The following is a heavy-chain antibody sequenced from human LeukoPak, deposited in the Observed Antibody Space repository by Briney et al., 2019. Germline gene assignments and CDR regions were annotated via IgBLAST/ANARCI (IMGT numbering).Heavy chain of an antibody. CDR3: ARGTYYYDSSGYLSFDY. Sequence: GGSLRLSCAASGFTFSSYDMHWVRQAAGKGLEGFSAICTAGDTYYPGSVKGRFTISRENAKNSLYLQMNSLRAGDTAVYYCARGTYYYDSSGYLSFDYWGQGTLVTVSS. V-gene: IGHV3-13*01. J-gene: IGHJ4*02. D-gene: IGHD3-22*01. CDR1: GFTFSSYD. CDR2: ICTAGDT.